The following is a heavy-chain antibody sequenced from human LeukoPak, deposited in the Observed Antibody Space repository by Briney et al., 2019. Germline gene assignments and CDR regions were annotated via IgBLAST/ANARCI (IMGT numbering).Heavy chain of an antibody. J-gene: IGHJ4*02. CDR3: ARDSEGYSGYGTDY. V-gene: IGHV3-21*01. Sequence: GGSLRLSCAASGFTFSSYSMNWVRQAPGKGLEWVSSISSSSSYIYYADSVKGRFTISRDNAKNSLYLQMNSLRAEDTAVYYCARDSEGYSGYGTDYWGQGTLVTVSS. CDR1: GFTFSSYS. D-gene: IGHD5-12*01. CDR2: ISSSSSYI.